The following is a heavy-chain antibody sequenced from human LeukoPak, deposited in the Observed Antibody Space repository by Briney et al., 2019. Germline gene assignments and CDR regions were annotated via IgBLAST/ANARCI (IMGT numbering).Heavy chain of an antibody. D-gene: IGHD3/OR15-3a*01. CDR3: ARVRTAYYPDY. Sequence: PGGSLRLSCVASGFTFDTYTMNWVRQAPGKGLEWVSSISSKSGYIHYADSVKRRFIISRDNAKNSLSLQMNSLRAEDTAVYYCARVRTAYYPDYWGQGTLVTVSS. J-gene: IGHJ4*02. CDR1: GFTFDTYT. V-gene: IGHV3-21*01. CDR2: ISSKSGYI.